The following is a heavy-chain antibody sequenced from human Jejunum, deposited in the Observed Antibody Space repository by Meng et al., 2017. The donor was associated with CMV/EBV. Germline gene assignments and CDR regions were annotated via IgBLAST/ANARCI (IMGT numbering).Heavy chain of an antibody. V-gene: IGHV3-NL1*01. D-gene: IGHD6-13*01. J-gene: IGHJ4*02. CDR2: RNGDGSSV. Sequence: VRLVESGGGVVQPGGSLRLSCATSGFIFSSHGMHWVRQAPGKGLEWISGRNGDGSSVYYADSVKGRFTVSRDNSKNMVFLQMNSLRAEDTAIYYCAKDRQQLANLDYWGQGTLVTVSS. CDR3: AKDRQQLANLDY. CDR1: GFIFSSHG.